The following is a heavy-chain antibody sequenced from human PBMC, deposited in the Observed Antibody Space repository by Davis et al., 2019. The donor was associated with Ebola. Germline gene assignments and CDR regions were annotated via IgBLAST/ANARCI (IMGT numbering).Heavy chain of an antibody. V-gene: IGHV5-51*01. Sequence: GESLKISCKGSGYSFTSYWIGWVRQMPGKGLEWMGIIYPGDSDTRYSPSFQGQVTSSADKSISTAYLQWSSLKASDTAMYYCAKYSSGWYDYYYGMDVWGQGTTVTVSS. CDR2: IYPGDSDT. J-gene: IGHJ6*02. CDR1: GYSFTSYW. D-gene: IGHD6-19*01. CDR3: AKYSSGWYDYYYGMDV.